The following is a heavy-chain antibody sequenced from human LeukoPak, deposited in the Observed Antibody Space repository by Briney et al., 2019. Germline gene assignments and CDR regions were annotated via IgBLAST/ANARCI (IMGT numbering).Heavy chain of an antibody. CDR1: GYSISSGYY. CDR2: IYHSGST. V-gene: IGHV4-38-2*02. CDR3: ARGGSLSSSPFDY. J-gene: IGHJ4*02. D-gene: IGHD6-6*01. Sequence: SETLSLTCTVSGYSISSGYYWGWIRQPPGKGLEWIGSIYHSGSTYYNPSLKSRVTISVDTSKNQFSLKLSSVTAADTAVYYCARGGSLSSSPFDYWGQGTLVTVSS.